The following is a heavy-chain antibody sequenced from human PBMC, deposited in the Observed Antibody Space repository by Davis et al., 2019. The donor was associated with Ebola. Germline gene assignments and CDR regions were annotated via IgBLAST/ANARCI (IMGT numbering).Heavy chain of an antibody. CDR3: AKGGEGQEAP. CDR2: INGGAVRT. J-gene: IGHJ6*02. Sequence: GGSLRLSCSASGFPFSRYAMRWVPPAPGKGLEWVSAINGGAVRTSYADSVKGRFTISRDNSKNTLYLQMNSLSAEDTAVYYCAKGGEGQEAPWGQGTTVTVSS. CDR1: GFPFSRYA. V-gene: IGHV3-23*01. D-gene: IGHD3-16*01.